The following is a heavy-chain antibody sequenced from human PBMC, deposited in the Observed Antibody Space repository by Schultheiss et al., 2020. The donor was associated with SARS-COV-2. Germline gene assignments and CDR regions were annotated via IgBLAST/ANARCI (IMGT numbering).Heavy chain of an antibody. CDR1: GFIVSSKY. D-gene: IGHD4-11*01. V-gene: IGHV3-53*01. Sequence: GGSLRLSCAASGFIVSSKYMIWVRQAPGKGLEWVSGIDGGDKTYYADSVKGRCTISRDNSRNTLYLEMNSLRAEDTAVYFCEISLTTGGGFDIWGQGTMVTVSS. CDR3: EISLTTGGGFDI. J-gene: IGHJ3*02. CDR2: IDGGDKT.